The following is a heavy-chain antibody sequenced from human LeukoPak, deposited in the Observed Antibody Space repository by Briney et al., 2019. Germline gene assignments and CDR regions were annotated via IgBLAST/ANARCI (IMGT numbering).Heavy chain of an antibody. D-gene: IGHD3-16*01. V-gene: IGHV3-48*01. J-gene: IGHJ4*02. CDR2: ISSSSSTI. CDR3: ARDRIMPSAGEPFDY. Sequence: GGSLRLSCAASGFTFNSYTMSWVRQAPGKGLEWVSYISSSSSTIYYADSVKGRFTISRDNSKNTLYLQMNSLRAEDMAVHYCARDRIMPSAGEPFDYWGQGTLVTVSS. CDR1: GFTFNSYT.